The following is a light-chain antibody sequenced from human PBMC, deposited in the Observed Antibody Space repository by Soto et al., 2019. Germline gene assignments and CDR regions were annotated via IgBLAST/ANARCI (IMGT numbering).Light chain of an antibody. Sequence: DIVMTQSPLYLPVTPGEPASISCRSSQSLLHSSGYTYLHWYLQRPGQSPQLLISLDSNRASGVPDRFSGSGSGTDFTLRISRVETEDVGVSYCMQTLQTPGTFGQGNKVEIK. CDR1: QSLLHSSGYTY. CDR2: LDS. V-gene: IGKV2-28*01. J-gene: IGKJ1*01. CDR3: MQTLQTPGT.